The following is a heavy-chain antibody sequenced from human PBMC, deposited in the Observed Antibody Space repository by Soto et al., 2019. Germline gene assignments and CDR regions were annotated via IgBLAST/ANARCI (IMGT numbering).Heavy chain of an antibody. D-gene: IGHD3-3*02. CDR3: ARGNSMPYPNAEYFQH. CDR1: GGSISSYY. V-gene: IGHV4-59*01. J-gene: IGHJ1*01. Sequence: SETLSLTCTASGGSISSYYWSWIRQPPGKGLEWIGYIYYSGSTNYNPSLKSRVTISVDTSKNQFSLKLSSVTAADTAVYYCARGNSMPYPNAEYFQHWGQGTLVTVSS. CDR2: IYYSGST.